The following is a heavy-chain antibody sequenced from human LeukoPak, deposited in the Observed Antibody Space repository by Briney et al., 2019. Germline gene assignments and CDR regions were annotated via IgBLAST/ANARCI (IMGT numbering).Heavy chain of an antibody. Sequence: SETLSLTCAVYGGSFSGYYWSWIRQPPGKGLEWIGEINHSGSTNYNPSLKSRVTISVDTSKNQFSLKLSSVTAADTAVYYCARGVWGSWYNWFDPWGQGTLVTVSS. CDR1: GGSFSGYY. V-gene: IGHV4-34*01. J-gene: IGHJ5*02. CDR3: ARGVWGSWYNWFDP. D-gene: IGHD3-16*01. CDR2: INHSGST.